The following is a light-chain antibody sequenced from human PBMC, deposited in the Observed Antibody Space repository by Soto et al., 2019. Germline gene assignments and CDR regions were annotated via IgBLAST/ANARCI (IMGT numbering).Light chain of an antibody. V-gene: IGKV3-15*01. Sequence: EIVLTQSPATLSVSPGERVTLSCRASESVDINLAWYQQKPSEAPRLLIYGASTRATDMPGTFSGRGSGTEFTLTSSSLQSEDFACYYCQQYKNWPRTFGQGTKVDIK. CDR3: QQYKNWPRT. CDR1: ESVDIN. CDR2: GAS. J-gene: IGKJ1*01.